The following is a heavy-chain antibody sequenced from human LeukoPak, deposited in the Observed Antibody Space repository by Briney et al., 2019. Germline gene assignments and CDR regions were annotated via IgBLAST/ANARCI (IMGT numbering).Heavy chain of an antibody. J-gene: IGHJ4*02. CDR1: GDPISSYY. Sequence: PSETLSLTCTVSGDPISSYYWSWIRQPPGKELEWIGYIYYTGSTNYNPSLKSRVTMSVDTSKNQFSLNLNSVTAADTAVYYCARHNSHGDYPLDYWGQGTLVTVSS. V-gene: IGHV4-59*08. CDR2: IYYTGST. D-gene: IGHD4-17*01. CDR3: ARHNSHGDYPLDY.